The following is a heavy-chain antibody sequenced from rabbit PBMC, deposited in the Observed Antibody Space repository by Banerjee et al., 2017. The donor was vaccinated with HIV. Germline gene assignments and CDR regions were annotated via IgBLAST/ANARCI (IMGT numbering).Heavy chain of an antibody. CDR3: VRGGSNVYIGYFNL. J-gene: IGHJ4*01. Sequence: QEQLEESGGDLVKPEGSLTLTCTASGFSFSSDYYIYWVRQAPGKGLEWIACIYTGSSGRTYYASWAKGRFTISKTSSTTVTLQMTSLTAADTATYFCVRGGSNVYIGYFNLWGPGTLVTVS. CDR1: GFSFSSDYY. D-gene: IGHD1-1*01. CDR2: IYTGSSGRT. V-gene: IGHV1S45*01.